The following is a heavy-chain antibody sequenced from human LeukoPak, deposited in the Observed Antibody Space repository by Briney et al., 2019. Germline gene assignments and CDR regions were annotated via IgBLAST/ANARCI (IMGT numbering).Heavy chain of an antibody. CDR1: GFTFSSYG. CDR3: AKLGLTGHYPSDY. V-gene: IGHV3-30*02. CDR2: IRYDGSNK. Sequence: PGGSLRLSCAASGFTFSSYGMHWVRQAPGKGLEWVAFIRYDGSNKYYADSVKGRFTISRDNSKNTLYLQMNSLRVEDTAVYYCAKLGLTGHYPSDYWGQGTLVTVSS. D-gene: IGHD3-9*01. J-gene: IGHJ4*02.